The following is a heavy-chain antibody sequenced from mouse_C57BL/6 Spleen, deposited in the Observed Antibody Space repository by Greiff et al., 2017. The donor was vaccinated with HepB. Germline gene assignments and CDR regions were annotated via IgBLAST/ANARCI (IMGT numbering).Heavy chain of an antibody. CDR3: AREGLLHYYAMDY. J-gene: IGHJ4*01. CDR1: GYAFSSSW. Sequence: VQLQQSGPELVKPGASVKISCKASGYAFSSSWMNWVKQRPGKGLEWIGRIYPGDGDTNYNGKFKGKATLTADKSSSTAYMQLSSLTSEDSAVYFCAREGLLHYYAMDYWGQGTSVTVSS. CDR2: IYPGDGDT. D-gene: IGHD2-3*01. V-gene: IGHV1-82*01.